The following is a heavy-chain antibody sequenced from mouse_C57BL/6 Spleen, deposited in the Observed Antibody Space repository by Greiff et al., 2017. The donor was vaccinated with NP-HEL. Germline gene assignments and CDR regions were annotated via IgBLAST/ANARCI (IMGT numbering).Heavy chain of an antibody. CDR1: GYTFTSYW. D-gene: IGHD3-1*01. V-gene: IGHV1-50*01. CDR2: IDPSDSYT. J-gene: IGHJ1*03. Sequence: QVQLQQPGAELVKPGASVKLSCKASGYTFTSYWMQWVKQRPGQGLEWIGEIDPSDSYTNYNQKFKGKATLTVDTSSSTAYMQLSSLTSEDSAVYYCARSGLWDWYFDVWGTGTTVTVSS. CDR3: ARSGLWDWYFDV.